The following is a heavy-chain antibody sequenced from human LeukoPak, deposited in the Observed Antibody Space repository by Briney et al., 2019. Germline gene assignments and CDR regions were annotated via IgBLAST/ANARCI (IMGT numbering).Heavy chain of an antibody. CDR1: GFTFSSYA. J-gene: IGHJ4*02. V-gene: IGHV3-23*01. CDR2: IIGSGVSA. CDR3: AKGGVFDYSNYYY. Sequence: GGSLRLSCAASGFTFSSYAMSWVRQAPGKGLEWVSVIIGSGVSAYYADSVKGRFTISRDNSKNTLYLQMNSLRAEDTAVYYCAKGGVFDYSNYYYWGQGTLVTVSS. D-gene: IGHD4-4*01.